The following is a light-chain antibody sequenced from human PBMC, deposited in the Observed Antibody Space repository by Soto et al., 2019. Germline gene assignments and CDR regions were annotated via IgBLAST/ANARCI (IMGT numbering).Light chain of an antibody. J-gene: IGLJ2*01. CDR1: SSDIGASDY. Sequence: QSALTQPASVSGSPGQSITISCTGTSSDIGASDYVSWYQQHPDKAPKLIIYNVNYRPSGISSRFSGSKSGNTASLTISGLQAEDEGDYFCSSYPLFGGGTKLTVL. CDR2: NVN. CDR3: SSYPL. V-gene: IGLV2-14*03.